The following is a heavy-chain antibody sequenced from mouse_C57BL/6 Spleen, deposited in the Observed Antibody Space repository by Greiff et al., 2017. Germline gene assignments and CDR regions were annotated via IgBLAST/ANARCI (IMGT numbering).Heavy chain of an antibody. CDR2: IRNKANNHAT. Sequence: EVMLVESGGGLVQPGGSMKLSCAASGFTFSDAWMDWVRQSPEKGLEWVAEIRNKANNHATYYAESVKGRFTISRDDSKSSVYLQMNSLRAEDTGIYYCTRCGYYVGYYFDYWGQGTTLTVSS. CDR1: GFTFSDAW. V-gene: IGHV6-6*01. D-gene: IGHD2-3*01. J-gene: IGHJ2*01. CDR3: TRCGYYVGYYFDY.